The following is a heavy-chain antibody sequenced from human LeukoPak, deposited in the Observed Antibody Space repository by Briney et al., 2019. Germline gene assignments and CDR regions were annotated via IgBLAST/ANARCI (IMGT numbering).Heavy chain of an antibody. CDR1: GYTFTGYY. CDR3: ARDRGIVGAVDY. V-gene: IGHV1-2*02. Sequence: EASVKVSCKASGYTFTGYYMHWVRQAPGQGLEWMGWINPNSGGTNYAQKFQGRVTMTRDTSISTAYMELSRLRSDDTAVYYCARDRGIVGAVDYWGQGTLVTVSS. CDR2: INPNSGGT. J-gene: IGHJ4*02. D-gene: IGHD1-26*01.